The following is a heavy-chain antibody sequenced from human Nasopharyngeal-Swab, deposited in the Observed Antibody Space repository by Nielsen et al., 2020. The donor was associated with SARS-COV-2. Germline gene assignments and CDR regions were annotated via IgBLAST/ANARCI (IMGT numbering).Heavy chain of an antibody. D-gene: IGHD3-3*01. CDR2: IVVGSGNT. Sequence: SMKVSCKASGFTFTSSAVQWVRQARGQRLEWIGWIVVGSGNTNYAQKFQERVTITRDMSTSTAYMELSSLRSEDTAVYYCAADRRYDFWSGYPAFDYWGQGTLVTVSS. CDR1: GFTFTSSA. J-gene: IGHJ4*02. CDR3: AADRRYDFWSGYPAFDY. V-gene: IGHV1-58*01.